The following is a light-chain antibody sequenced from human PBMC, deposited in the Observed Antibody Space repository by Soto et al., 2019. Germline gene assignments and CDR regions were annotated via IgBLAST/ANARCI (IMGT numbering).Light chain of an antibody. CDR2: EAS. J-gene: IGKJ4*01. CDR3: QQYDNVPLT. Sequence: DIQMTQSPSSLSASVGDRVTITCQASQDITNDLNWYQQKPGKAPKVLIYEASNLETGVPSRFIGNGSGTDFTFTISSLQPEDIATYFCQQYDNVPLTFGGGPKVEIK. V-gene: IGKV1-33*01. CDR1: QDITND.